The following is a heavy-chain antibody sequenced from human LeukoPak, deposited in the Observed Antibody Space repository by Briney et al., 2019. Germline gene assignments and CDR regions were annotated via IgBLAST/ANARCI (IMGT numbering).Heavy chain of an antibody. V-gene: IGHV4-59*06. J-gene: IGHJ5*02. D-gene: IGHD5-24*01. CDR3: ARGLRPNWFDP. Sequence: SETLSLTCTVSGDSISNYYWSWIRQPPGKGLEWIGYIYYSGSTYYNPSLKSRVTISVDTSKNQFSLKLSSVTAADTAVYYCARGLRPNWFDPWGQGTLVTVSS. CDR1: GDSISNYY. CDR2: IYYSGST.